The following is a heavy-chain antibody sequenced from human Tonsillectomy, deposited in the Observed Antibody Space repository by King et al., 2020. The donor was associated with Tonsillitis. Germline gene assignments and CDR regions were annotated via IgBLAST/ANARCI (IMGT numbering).Heavy chain of an antibody. V-gene: IGHV4-34*01. D-gene: IGHD1-14*01. CDR2: INHSGST. Sequence: HVQLQQWGAGLLKPSETLSLTCAVYGGSFSGYYWSWIRQPPGKGLEWIGEINHSGSTNYNPSLKSRVIISVDTSKNQFSLKLRSVTAADTAVYYCARARKGAIPEGFYWGQGTLVTVSS. CDR3: ARARKGAIPEGFY. J-gene: IGHJ4*02. CDR1: GGSFSGYY.